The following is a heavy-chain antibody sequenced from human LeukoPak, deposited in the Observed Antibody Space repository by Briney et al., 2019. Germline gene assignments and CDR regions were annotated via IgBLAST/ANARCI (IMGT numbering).Heavy chain of an antibody. CDR3: ARDRYGSGSYEGEEYYYYYGMDV. D-gene: IGHD3-10*01. CDR2: IIPTLGIA. CDR1: GGTFSSYA. Sequence: ASVKVSCKASGGTFSSYAISWVRQAPGQGLEWMGRIIPTLGIANYAQKFQGRVTITADKSTSTAYMELSSLRSEDTAVYYCARDRYGSGSYEGEEYYYYYGMDVWGQGTTVTVSS. J-gene: IGHJ6*02. V-gene: IGHV1-69*04.